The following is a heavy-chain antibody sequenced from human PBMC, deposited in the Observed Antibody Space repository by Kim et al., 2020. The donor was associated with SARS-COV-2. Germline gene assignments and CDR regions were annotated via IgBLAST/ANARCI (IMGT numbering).Heavy chain of an antibody. J-gene: IGHJ3*02. CDR3: AREIQITPDALGI. CDR1: GFSFNSYE. V-gene: IGHV3-48*03. CDR2: VSANGRGT. Sequence: GGSLRLSCEASGFSFNSYEMSWVRQAPGKGLEWLSYVSANGRGTHYADSVKGRFTISRDNTKNSLYLQMNSLRVEDTAIYYCAREIQITPDALGIWGQGTMLTVSP.